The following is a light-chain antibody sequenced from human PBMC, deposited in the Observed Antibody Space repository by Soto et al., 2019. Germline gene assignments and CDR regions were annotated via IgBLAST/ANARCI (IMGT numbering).Light chain of an antibody. CDR2: KAS. Sequence: DIQMTQSPSTLSASVGDRVTITCRASQSISSWLAWYQQKPGKAPKLLIYKASSLEGGVPSRFSGSGSGTEFAPTISSLRPDDLATYCYQPYSNYWTFGQGTKVEIK. CDR3: QPYSNYWT. V-gene: IGKV1-5*03. J-gene: IGKJ1*01. CDR1: QSISSW.